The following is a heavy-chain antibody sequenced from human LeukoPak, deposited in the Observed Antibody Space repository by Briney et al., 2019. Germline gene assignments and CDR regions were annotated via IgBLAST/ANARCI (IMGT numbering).Heavy chain of an antibody. CDR2: ISSSSSYI. Sequence: PGGSLRLSCAASAFTFSNYGMNWVRQAPGKGLEWVSSISSSSSYIYYADSVKGRFTISRDNAKNSLYLQMNSLRAEDTAVYYCARAPVRIVANAFDIWGQGTMVTVSS. CDR3: ARAPVRIVANAFDI. V-gene: IGHV3-21*01. J-gene: IGHJ3*02. D-gene: IGHD3-22*01. CDR1: AFTFSNYG.